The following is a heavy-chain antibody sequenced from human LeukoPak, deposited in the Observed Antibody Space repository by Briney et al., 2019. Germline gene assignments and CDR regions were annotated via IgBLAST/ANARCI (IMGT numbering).Heavy chain of an antibody. CDR1: GGSISSGGYY. Sequence: SETLSLTCTVSGGSISSGGYYWSWIRQHPGKGLKWIGYIYYSGSTYYNPSLKSRVTISVDTSKNQFSLKLSSVTAADTAVYYCARAPPHIVVVTAIESWYFDLWGRGTLVTVSS. CDR3: ARAPPHIVVVTAIESWYFDL. V-gene: IGHV4-31*03. D-gene: IGHD2-21*02. CDR2: IYYSGST. J-gene: IGHJ2*01.